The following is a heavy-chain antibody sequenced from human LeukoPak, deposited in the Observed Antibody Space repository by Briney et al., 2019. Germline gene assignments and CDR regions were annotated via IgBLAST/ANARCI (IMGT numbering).Heavy chain of an antibody. Sequence: SVKVSCKASGGTFSSYTISWVRQAPGQGLEWMGRIIPILGIANYAQKFQGRVAIAADKSTSTAYMELSSLRSEDTAVYYSARDLGVVPAAILPMDNWFDPWGQGTLVTVSS. D-gene: IGHD2-2*02. CDR3: ARDLGVVPAAILPMDNWFDP. V-gene: IGHV1-69*02. J-gene: IGHJ5*02. CDR2: IIPILGIA. CDR1: GGTFSSYT.